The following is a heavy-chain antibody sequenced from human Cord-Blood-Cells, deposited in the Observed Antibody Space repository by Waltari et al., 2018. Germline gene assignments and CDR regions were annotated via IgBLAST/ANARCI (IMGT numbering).Heavy chain of an antibody. CDR3: ARVRNWGSYY. Sequence: EVQLVESGGGLVQPGGYLRLSCAASGFTFSSYWMSWVRQAPGKGLEWVANIKENGSEKYSGGSVKGRFTISRDNAKNSLYLQMNSLRAEDTAVYYCARVRNWGSYYWGQGTLVTVSS. CDR2: IKENGSEK. D-gene: IGHD7-27*01. J-gene: IGHJ4*02. CDR1: GFTFSSYW. V-gene: IGHV3-7*01.